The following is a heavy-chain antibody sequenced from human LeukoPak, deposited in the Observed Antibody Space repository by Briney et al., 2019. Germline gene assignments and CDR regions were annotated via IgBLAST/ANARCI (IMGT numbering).Heavy chain of an antibody. Sequence: PSETLSLTCTVSGGSISSSSYYWSWIRQPAGKGLEWIGRIYTSGTTHYNPSLKSRVTMSVDTSKNQFSLKLSSVTAADTAVYYCARLSTVTTSFDYWGQGTLVTVSS. V-gene: IGHV4-61*02. CDR2: IYTSGTT. J-gene: IGHJ4*02. CDR1: GGSISSSSYY. D-gene: IGHD4-17*01. CDR3: ARLSTVTTSFDY.